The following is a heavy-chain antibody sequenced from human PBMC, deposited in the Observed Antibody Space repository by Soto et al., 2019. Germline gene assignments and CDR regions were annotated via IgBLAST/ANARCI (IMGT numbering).Heavy chain of an antibody. CDR3: VKHAEYQLVSWFDP. J-gene: IGHJ5*02. CDR2: ISAGGGSP. Sequence: EVHLLESGGGLVQPGGSPRLSCAASGYSFSTYAMSWVRQAPGKGLEWVSGISAGGGSPFIADSVKGRFIISRDNAKDTLYLQMNSLTGEDTAIYYCVKHAEYQLVSWFDPWGQGTLVTVSS. D-gene: IGHD6-6*01. V-gene: IGHV3-23*01. CDR1: GYSFSTYA.